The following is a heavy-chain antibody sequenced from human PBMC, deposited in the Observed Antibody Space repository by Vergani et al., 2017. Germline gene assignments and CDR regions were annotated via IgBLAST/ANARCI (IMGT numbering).Heavy chain of an antibody. V-gene: IGHV1-69*13. J-gene: IGHJ5*02. Sequence: QVQLVQSGAEVKKPGSSVKVSCKASGGTFSSYAISWVRQAPGQGLEWMGRIIPIFGTANYAQKFQGRVTITADESTSTAYMELSSLRSEDTAVYYCARQGIVVVPAAIKGWFDHWGQGTLVTVSS. CDR2: IIPIFGTA. CDR1: GGTFSSYA. D-gene: IGHD2-2*02. CDR3: ARQGIVVVPAAIKGWFDH.